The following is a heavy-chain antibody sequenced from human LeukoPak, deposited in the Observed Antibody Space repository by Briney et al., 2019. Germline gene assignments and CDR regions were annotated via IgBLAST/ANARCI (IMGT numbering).Heavy chain of an antibody. CDR3: TRSSRVDTAMVPMYYYYYMDV. V-gene: IGHV3-73*01. CDR1: GFTFSGSA. Sequence: GGSLRLSCAASGFTFSGSAMHWVRQASGKGLEWVGRIRSKANSYATAYAASVKGRFTISRDDSKNTAYLQMNSLKTEDTAVYYCTRSSRVDTAMVPMYYYYYMDVWGKGTTVTVSS. J-gene: IGHJ6*03. CDR2: IRSKANSYAT. D-gene: IGHD5-18*01.